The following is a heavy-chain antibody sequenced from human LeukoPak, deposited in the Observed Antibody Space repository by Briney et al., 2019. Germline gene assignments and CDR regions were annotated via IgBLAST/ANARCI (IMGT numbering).Heavy chain of an antibody. Sequence: PGGSLRLSCEASGFTFPNYGISWVRQAPGKGPQWVAGINCSGDNTFYAGSVKGRFTISRDNCKKTLYLQMNNLRGEDTTTDYCARDLSSTWTNPSYWGEGTLVTVSS. CDR3: ARDLSSTWTNPSY. CDR1: GFTFPNYG. J-gene: IGHJ4*02. CDR2: INCSGDNT. V-gene: IGHV3-20*04. D-gene: IGHD6-13*01.